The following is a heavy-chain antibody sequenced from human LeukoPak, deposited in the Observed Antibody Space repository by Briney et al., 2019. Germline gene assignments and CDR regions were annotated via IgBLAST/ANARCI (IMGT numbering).Heavy chain of an antibody. V-gene: IGHV3-13*01. J-gene: IGHJ6*03. CDR2: IGTASDT. D-gene: IGHD1-1*01. CDR3: ARGPPRGKYYYMDV. CDR1: GFTFSSFN. Sequence: PGGPLRLSCAAAGFTFSSFNMHWVRQPTGQGLGWVSTIGTASDTYYPGSVEGRFTLSRDNAKNSLYLQMNSLTAGDTAVYYCARGPPRGKYYYMDVWGKGTTVTVSS.